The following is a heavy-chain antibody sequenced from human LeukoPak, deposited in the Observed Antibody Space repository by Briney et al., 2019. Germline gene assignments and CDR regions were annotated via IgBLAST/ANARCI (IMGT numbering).Heavy chain of an antibody. CDR2: IYYSGST. Sequence: SETLCLTCTVSGGSINSSSYCWGWIRQHPGKGLEWIGTIYYSGSTYYNPSLKSRVTISVDTSKTQYSLKLSSVTASDTAVYYCARRFAPSRNDAFDIWGQGTMVTVSS. V-gene: IGHV4-39*01. D-gene: IGHD3-10*01. CDR1: GGSINSSSYC. CDR3: ARRFAPSRNDAFDI. J-gene: IGHJ3*02.